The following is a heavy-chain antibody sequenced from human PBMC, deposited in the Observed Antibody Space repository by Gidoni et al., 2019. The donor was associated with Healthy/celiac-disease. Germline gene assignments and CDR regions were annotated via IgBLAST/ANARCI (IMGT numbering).Heavy chain of an antibody. CDR2: SKAYGGTT. V-gene: IGHV3-49*02. D-gene: IGHD5-12*01. Sequence: SKAYGGTTEYAASVKGIFTISRDDSKSIAYLQMNSLKTEDTAVYYCTRAPRSLVEMATMWGYWGQGTLVTVSS. J-gene: IGHJ4*02. CDR3: TRAPRSLVEMATMWGY.